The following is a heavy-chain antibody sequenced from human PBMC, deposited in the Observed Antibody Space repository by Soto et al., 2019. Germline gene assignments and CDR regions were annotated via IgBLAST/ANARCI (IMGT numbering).Heavy chain of an antibody. D-gene: IGHD2-8*01. CDR1: GYKFTTYF. CDR2: IHPSGDT. CDR3: VRGYCTTTPCSGDFQH. Sequence: ASVKVSCKASGYKFTTYFIHWVRQAPGQGLEWMGMIHPSGDTGYGQKFRGRVTMTIDTSTTTAYLELRNLTSEDTAIYFSVRGYCTTTPCSGDFQHWGQGTLVTVSS. J-gene: IGHJ1*01. V-gene: IGHV1-46*01.